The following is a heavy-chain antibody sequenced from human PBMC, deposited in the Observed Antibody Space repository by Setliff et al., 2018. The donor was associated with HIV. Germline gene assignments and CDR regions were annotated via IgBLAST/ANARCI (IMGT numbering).Heavy chain of an antibody. CDR1: GGSFSGNY. V-gene: IGHV4-34*01. Sequence: SETLSLTCAVYGGSFSGNYWSWIRQSPGKGLEWIGEINHSGRTKYSPSLRSRVSISVDTSKNQFSLKLSSVIAADTAVYYCARIFGDQGYYYGMDVWGQGTTVTVSS. D-gene: IGHD3-3*01. CDR3: ARIFGDQGYYYGMDV. J-gene: IGHJ6*02. CDR2: INHSGRT.